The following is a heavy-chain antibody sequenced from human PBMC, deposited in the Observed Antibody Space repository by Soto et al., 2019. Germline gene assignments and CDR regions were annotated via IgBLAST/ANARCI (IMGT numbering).Heavy chain of an antibody. V-gene: IGHV4-4*02. J-gene: IGHJ4*02. Sequence: SETLSLTCAVSGDSISSMNWWSWVRQPPGKGLELIGEIHHSGSTNYNPSLKSRVTISVENSKNQFSLKLSSVTAADTAVYYCARYDYGSGNDYNIDYWGQGILVTVSS. CDR1: GDSISSMNW. CDR2: IHHSGST. D-gene: IGHD3-10*01. CDR3: ARYDYGSGNDYNIDY.